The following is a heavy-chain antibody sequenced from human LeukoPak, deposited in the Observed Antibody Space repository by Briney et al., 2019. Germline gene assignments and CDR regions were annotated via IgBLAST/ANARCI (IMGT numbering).Heavy chain of an antibody. CDR2: ISYDGSNK. Sequence: GGSLRLSCAASGFTFSSYGMHWVRQAPGKGLEWVAVISYDGSNKYYADSVKGRFTIPRDNSKNTLYLQMNSLRAEDKAVYYCAKDPTYYDFWSGFGLLLNYYYYGMDVWGQGTTVTVSS. CDR3: AKDPTYYDFWSGFGLLLNYYYYGMDV. D-gene: IGHD3-3*01. J-gene: IGHJ6*02. V-gene: IGHV3-30*18. CDR1: GFTFSSYG.